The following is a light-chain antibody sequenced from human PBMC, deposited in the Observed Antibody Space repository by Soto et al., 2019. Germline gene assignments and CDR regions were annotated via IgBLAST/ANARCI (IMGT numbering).Light chain of an antibody. V-gene: IGKV3-15*01. CDR3: QQYNNWPPLT. CDR1: QSISDN. J-gene: IGKJ4*01. Sequence: EIVMTQSPATLSVSPGERATLSCTASQSISDNLAWYQQKPGQAPRLLIHSASTRATGIPARFSGSGSGTEFTLTISSLQSEDFAVYYCQQYNNWPPLTFGGGTKVEVK. CDR2: SAS.